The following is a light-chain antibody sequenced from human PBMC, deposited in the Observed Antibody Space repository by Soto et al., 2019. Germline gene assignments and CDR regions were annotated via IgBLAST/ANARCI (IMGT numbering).Light chain of an antibody. CDR3: HHFGSSRHT. J-gene: IGKJ2*01. CDR1: QSVSSTY. Sequence: EIVLTQFPATLSLSPGERATLSCRASQSVSSTYLAWYRHKPGQAPRLLIYGASSRAAGIPDRFSGSGSGTDFTLTISRLEPEDFAVYYCHHFGSSRHTFGQGTKVDIK. V-gene: IGKV3-20*01. CDR2: GAS.